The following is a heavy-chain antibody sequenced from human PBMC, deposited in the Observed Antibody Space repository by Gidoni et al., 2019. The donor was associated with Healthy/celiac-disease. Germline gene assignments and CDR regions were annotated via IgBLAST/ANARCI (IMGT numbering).Heavy chain of an antibody. CDR1: GFTFSSYG. Sequence: QVQLVESGGGVVQPGGSLRLSCAASGFTFSSYGMHWVRQAPGKGLGWVAFIRYDGSNKYYADSVKGRFTISRDNSKNTLYLQMNSLRAEDTAVYYCAKDVTYGAAAGILDYWGQGTLVTVSS. J-gene: IGHJ4*02. D-gene: IGHD6-13*01. CDR2: IRYDGSNK. V-gene: IGHV3-30*02. CDR3: AKDVTYGAAAGILDY.